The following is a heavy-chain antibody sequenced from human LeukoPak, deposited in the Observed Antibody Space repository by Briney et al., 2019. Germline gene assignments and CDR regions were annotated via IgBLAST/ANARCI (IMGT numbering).Heavy chain of an antibody. D-gene: IGHD2-15*01. CDR2: IYHSGST. V-gene: IGHV4-30-2*01. CDR3: ARESELYNWFDP. Sequence: SETLSLTCAVSGGSISSGGYSWSWIRQPPGKGLEWIGYIYHSGSTHYNPSLKSRVTISVDRSKNQFSLKLSSVTAADTAVYYCARESELYNWFDPWGQGTLVTVSS. J-gene: IGHJ5*02. CDR1: GGSISSGGYS.